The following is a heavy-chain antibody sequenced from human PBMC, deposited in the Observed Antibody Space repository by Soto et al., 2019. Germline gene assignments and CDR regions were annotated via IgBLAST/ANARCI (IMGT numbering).Heavy chain of an antibody. CDR1: GVTFSSYA. CDR2: IIPIFGTA. D-gene: IGHD4-17*01. J-gene: IGHJ2*01. CDR3: ARDSVTTANYWYFDL. Sequence: GASVKVSCKASGVTFSSYAISWVRQAPGQGLEWMGGIIPIFGTANYAQKFQGRVTITADESTSTAYMELSSLRSEDTAVYYCARDSVTTANYWYFDLWGRGTLVTVSS. V-gene: IGHV1-69*13.